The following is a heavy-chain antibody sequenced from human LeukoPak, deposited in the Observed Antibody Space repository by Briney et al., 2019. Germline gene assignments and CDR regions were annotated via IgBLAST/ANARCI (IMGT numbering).Heavy chain of an antibody. V-gene: IGHV1-2*02. J-gene: IGHJ6*03. D-gene: IGHD6-6*01. Sequence: GASVKVSCTASGYTFTGYYMHWVRQAPGQGLAWMGWINPNSGGTNYAQKFQGRVTMTRDTSISTAYMELSRLRSDDTAVYYCARASSSSSYYYYMDVWGKGTTVTVSS. CDR2: INPNSGGT. CDR1: GYTFTGYY. CDR3: ARASSSSSYYYYMDV.